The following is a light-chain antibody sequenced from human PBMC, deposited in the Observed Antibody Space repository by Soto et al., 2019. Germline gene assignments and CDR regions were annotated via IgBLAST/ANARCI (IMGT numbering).Light chain of an antibody. V-gene: IGKV1-9*01. Sequence: IQLTQSPSSLSASVGDRVTITCRASQGISCYLAWYQHKPGKPPKLLIYAASTLQSGVPSRFSGSGSGTDFTLTISSLQPEDFATYYCQQFNSYPLTFGGGTKVDIK. CDR1: QGISCY. J-gene: IGKJ4*01. CDR2: AAS. CDR3: QQFNSYPLT.